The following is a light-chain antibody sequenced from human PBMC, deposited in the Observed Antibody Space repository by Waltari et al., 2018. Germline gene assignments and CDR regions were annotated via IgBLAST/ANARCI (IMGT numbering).Light chain of an antibody. CDR2: EVG. Sequence: QSALTQPASVSGSPGPSITISCTGTSGDVGRYNLVPWYQQHPDKAPKLMIYEVGKRPSGISNRFSGSKSGNTASLTISGLQAEDEADYYCCSYAGAGTGVFGGGTKVTVL. J-gene: IGLJ3*02. CDR1: SGDVGRYNL. CDR3: CSYAGAGTGV. V-gene: IGLV2-23*02.